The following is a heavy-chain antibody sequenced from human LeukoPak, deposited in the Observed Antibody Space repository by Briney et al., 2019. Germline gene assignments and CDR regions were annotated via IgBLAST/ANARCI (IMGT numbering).Heavy chain of an antibody. CDR2: IYYSGST. D-gene: IGHD5-18*01. Sequence: SETLSLTCTVSGGSITGYYWSWIRQPPGKGLDWIGSIYYSGSTNYSPSLKSRVTISVDTSKKQFSLNLGSVTAADTAVYYCARDIGYSYGHHYFDYWGQGTLVTVSS. CDR1: GGSITGYY. CDR3: ARDIGYSYGHHYFDY. J-gene: IGHJ4*02. V-gene: IGHV4-59*01.